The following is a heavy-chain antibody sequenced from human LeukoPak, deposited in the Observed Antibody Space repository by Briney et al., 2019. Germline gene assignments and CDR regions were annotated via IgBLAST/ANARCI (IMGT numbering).Heavy chain of an antibody. CDR2: ISSDENTK. D-gene: IGHD3-22*01. J-gene: IGHJ4*02. V-gene: IGHV3-30-3*01. CDR3: ARDIEEGSYYYDSSGYDY. CDR1: GFTFSCCA. Sequence: GGSLRLSCAASGFTFSCCAIHWVRQAPGRGLEWVAVISSDENTKFYADSVKGRFTVYRDNSKKTVWLQMNSLRAEDTAVYYCARDIEEGSYYYDSSGYDYWGQGTLVTVSS.